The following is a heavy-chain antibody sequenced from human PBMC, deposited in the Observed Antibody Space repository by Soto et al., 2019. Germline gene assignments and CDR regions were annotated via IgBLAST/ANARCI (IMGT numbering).Heavy chain of an antibody. V-gene: IGHV4-39*01. CDR2: IFYDGYT. CDR3: ARLQAAVPHY. J-gene: IGHJ4*02. CDR1: GDSISGSPYF. D-gene: IGHD6-13*01. Sequence: QVQLQESGPGLVMPSETLSLTCTVSGDSISGSPYFWGWIRQPPGKRLEWIGSIFYDGYTLYTPSHKCRVTISVDTSKNQFSLKLTSVAAAGTSIYFCARLQAAVPHYWGQGILVTVSS.